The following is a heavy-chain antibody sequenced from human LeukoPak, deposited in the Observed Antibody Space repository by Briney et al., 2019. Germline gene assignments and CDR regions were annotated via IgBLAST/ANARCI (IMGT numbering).Heavy chain of an antibody. V-gene: IGHV3-23*01. D-gene: IGHD1-26*01. CDR1: GFTFSSYA. Sequence: PGGSLRLSCAASGFTFSSYAMSWVRQAPGKGLEWVSAISGSGGSTYYADSVKGRFTISRDNSKNTLYLQMNSLRAEDTTVYYCAIPLYSGSYWDYWGQGTLVTVSS. CDR2: ISGSGGST. CDR3: AIPLYSGSYWDY. J-gene: IGHJ4*02.